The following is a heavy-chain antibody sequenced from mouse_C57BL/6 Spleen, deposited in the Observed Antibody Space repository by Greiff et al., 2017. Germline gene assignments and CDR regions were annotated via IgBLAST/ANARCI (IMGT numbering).Heavy chain of an antibody. Sequence: EVKVVESGGGLVKPGGSLKLSCAASGFTFSDYGMHWVRQALEKGLEWVAYISSGSSTIYYADTVKGRFTISRDNAKNTLFLQMTSLRSEDTAMYYCAKGGYGSRYFDYWGQGTTLTVSS. CDR3: AKGGYGSRYFDY. J-gene: IGHJ2*01. D-gene: IGHD1-1*01. V-gene: IGHV5-17*01. CDR1: GFTFSDYG. CDR2: ISSGSSTI.